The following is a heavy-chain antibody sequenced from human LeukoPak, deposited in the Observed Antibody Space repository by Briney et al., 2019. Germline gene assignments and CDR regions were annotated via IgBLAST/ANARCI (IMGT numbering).Heavy chain of an antibody. CDR1: GYTFTNNY. J-gene: IGHJ4*02. CDR3: ARDPGGDGCYFDY. Sequence: SVRVSCKASGYTFTNNYLHWVRQAPGQGLEWMGGIIPIFGTANYAQKFQGRVTITADESTSTAYMELSSLRSEDTAVYYCARDPGGDGCYFDYWGQGTLVTVSS. D-gene: IGHD2-21*02. CDR2: IIPIFGTA. V-gene: IGHV1-69*13.